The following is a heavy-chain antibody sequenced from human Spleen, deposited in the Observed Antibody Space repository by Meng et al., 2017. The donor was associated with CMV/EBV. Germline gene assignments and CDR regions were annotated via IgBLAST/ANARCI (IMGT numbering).Heavy chain of an antibody. J-gene: IGHJ4*02. D-gene: IGHD6-13*01. V-gene: IGHV3-20*04. Sequence: ESLKISCAASKFTFSDYAMHWVRQAPGKGLEWVSGINWNGGSTGYADSVKGRFTISRDNAKNSLYLQMNSLRAEDTAFYYCARGEAAAGSFDYWGQGTLVTVSS. CDR3: ARGEAAAGSFDY. CDR2: INWNGGST. CDR1: KFTFSDYA.